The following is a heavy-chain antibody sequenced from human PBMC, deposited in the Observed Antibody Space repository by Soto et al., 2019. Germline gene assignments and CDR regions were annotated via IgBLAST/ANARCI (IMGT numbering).Heavy chain of an antibody. D-gene: IGHD5-12*01. CDR2: ISAYNGKT. J-gene: IGHJ6*02. V-gene: IGHV1-18*01. Sequence: QVQLVQSGGEVKKPGASVKLSCTASGYTFTSYGISWVRQAPGQGLEWMGWISAYNGKTNYAQNVQGRVTMTTDTSTTTAYMDLRSLRSDDTAVYFCARGGDVNYYHGMDVWGQGTTVTVS. CDR3: ARGGDVNYYHGMDV. CDR1: GYTFTSYG.